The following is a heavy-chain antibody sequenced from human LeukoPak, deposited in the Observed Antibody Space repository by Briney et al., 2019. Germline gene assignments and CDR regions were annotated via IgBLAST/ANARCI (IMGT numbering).Heavy chain of an antibody. D-gene: IGHD6-13*01. Sequence: PGGSLRLSCAASGFTFSSYSMNWVRQAPGKGLEWVSSISSSSYIYYADSVKGRFTISRDNAKNSLYLQMNSLRAEDTAVYYCARATIGIAAALDIWGQGTLVTVSS. J-gene: IGHJ4*02. CDR3: ARATIGIAAALDI. CDR1: GFTFSSYS. CDR2: ISSSSYI. V-gene: IGHV3-21*01.